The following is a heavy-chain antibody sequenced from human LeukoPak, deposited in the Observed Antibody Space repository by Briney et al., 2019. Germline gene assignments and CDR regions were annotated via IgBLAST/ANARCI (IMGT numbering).Heavy chain of an antibody. CDR2: INPNSGGT. J-gene: IGHJ4*02. Sequence: GASVKVSCKASGYTFTGYYMHWVRQAPGQGLEWMGWINPNSGGTNYAQKLQGRVTMTTDTSTSTAYMELRSLRSDDTAVYYCARGGGGGFYSSSSDYWGQGTLVTVSS. CDR1: GYTFTGYY. CDR3: ARGGGGGFYSSSSDY. D-gene: IGHD6-6*01. V-gene: IGHV1-2*02.